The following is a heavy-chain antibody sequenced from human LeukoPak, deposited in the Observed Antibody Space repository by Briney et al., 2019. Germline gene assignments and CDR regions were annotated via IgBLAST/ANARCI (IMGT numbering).Heavy chain of an antibody. J-gene: IGHJ6*03. Sequence: SETLSLTCTVSGGSISSYYWSWIRQPPGKGLERIGYIYYSGSTNYNPSLKSRVTISVDTSKNQFSLKLSSVAAADTAVYYCARGPAGYPLSYYYYMDVWGKGTTVTVSS. CDR2: IYYSGST. D-gene: IGHD1-1*01. V-gene: IGHV4-59*01. CDR1: GGSISSYY. CDR3: ARGPAGYPLSYYYYMDV.